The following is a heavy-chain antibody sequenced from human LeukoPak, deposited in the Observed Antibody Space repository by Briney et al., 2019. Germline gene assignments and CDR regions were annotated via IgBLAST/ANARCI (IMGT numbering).Heavy chain of an antibody. J-gene: IGHJ4*02. CDR1: GFTLSNYW. D-gene: IGHD3-3*01. Sequence: GGSLRLSCAASGFTLSNYWMSWVRQAPGKGLEWVAVISYDGTNKYYADSVKGRFTISRDNSKSTLYLQMNSLRAEDTAVYYCAKENDFVYWGQGTLVTVSS. CDR3: AKENDFVY. CDR2: ISYDGTNK. V-gene: IGHV3-30*18.